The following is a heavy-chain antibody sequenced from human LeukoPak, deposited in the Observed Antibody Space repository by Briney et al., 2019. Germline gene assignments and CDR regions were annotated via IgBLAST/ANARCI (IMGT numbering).Heavy chain of an antibody. CDR2: INSDARNT. J-gene: IGHJ3*02. D-gene: IGHD3-3*01. Sequence: GGSLRLSCAASGFTFSSYWMYWVRQAPGKGLVWVSRINSDARNTNYADSVQGRFTISRDNAKNTLYLQMDSLRVEDTAVYYCASGIGVGDSFDIWGQGTMVTVSS. V-gene: IGHV3-74*01. CDR3: ASGIGVGDSFDI. CDR1: GFTFSSYW.